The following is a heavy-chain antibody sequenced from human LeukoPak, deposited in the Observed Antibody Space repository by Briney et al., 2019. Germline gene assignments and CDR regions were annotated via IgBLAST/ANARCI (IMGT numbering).Heavy chain of an antibody. V-gene: IGHV1-2*02. CDR3: ARAYETMVRGVIMN. CDR2: INPNSGGT. Sequence: ASVKVSCKASGYTFTCYYMHWVRQAPGQGLEWMGWINPNSGGTNYAQKFQGRVTMTRDTSISTAYMELSRLRSDDTAVYYCARAYETMVRGVIMNWGQGTLVTVSS. D-gene: IGHD3-10*01. CDR1: GYTFTCYY. J-gene: IGHJ4*02.